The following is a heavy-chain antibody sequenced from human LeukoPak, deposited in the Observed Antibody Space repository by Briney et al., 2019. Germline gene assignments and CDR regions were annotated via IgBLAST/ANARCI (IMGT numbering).Heavy chain of an antibody. J-gene: IGHJ6*03. CDR3: ATGTPYYYYYYMDV. D-gene: IGHD1-1*01. V-gene: IGHV4-4*09. Sequence: SETLSLTCTVSGGSISSYYWSWIRQPPGKELEWIGYIYTGGSTNYNPSLKSRVTISVDTSKNQFSLKLRSVTAADTAVYYCATGTPYYYYYYMDVWGKGTTVTVSS. CDR2: IYTGGST. CDR1: GGSISSYY.